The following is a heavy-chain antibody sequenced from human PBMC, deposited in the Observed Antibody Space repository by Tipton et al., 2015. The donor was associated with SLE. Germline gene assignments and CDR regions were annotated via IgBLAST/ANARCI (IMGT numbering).Heavy chain of an antibody. CDR3: TRSPRTTVTLFDY. Sequence: SLRLSCTASGFTFGGYAMSWVRLAPGKGLGWVGFIRSKAYGGTTEYAASVKGRFTISRDDSKSIAYLQMNSLKTEDTAVYYCTRSPRTTVTLFDYWGQGTLVTVSS. J-gene: IGHJ4*02. CDR2: IRSKAYGGTT. V-gene: IGHV3-49*04. CDR1: GFTFGGYA. D-gene: IGHD4-17*01.